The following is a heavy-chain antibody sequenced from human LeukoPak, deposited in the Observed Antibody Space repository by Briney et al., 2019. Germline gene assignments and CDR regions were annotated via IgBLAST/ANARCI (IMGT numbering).Heavy chain of an antibody. J-gene: IGHJ3*01. Sequence: SETLSLTCTVSGDSIRSHYCAWIRQSPGKGLEWIGHIYNSATTDYNPSFKSRVTISLDTSKKQFSLKMTSVTALDSAVYYCASGGEGYNDDAFEVWGLGTAVTVSS. D-gene: IGHD5-24*01. CDR3: ASGGEGYNDDAFEV. CDR1: GDSIRSHY. CDR2: IYNSATT. V-gene: IGHV4-59*11.